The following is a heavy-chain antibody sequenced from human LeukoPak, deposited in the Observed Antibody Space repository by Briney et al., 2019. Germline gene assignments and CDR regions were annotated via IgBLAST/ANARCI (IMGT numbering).Heavy chain of an antibody. J-gene: IGHJ4*02. CDR1: GDSISDHP. V-gene: IGHV4-59*11. CDR3: ARLAKCDGNCYSFDF. D-gene: IGHD2-21*02. CDR2: IDYNGNT. Sequence: SETLSLTCAVSGDSISDHPWSWIRQPPGKGLDYIGFIDYNGNTNYNPSLKSRATISLDTSKNQFSLNLNSVTAADTAFYYCARLAKCDGNCYSFDFWGQGVLVAVSS.